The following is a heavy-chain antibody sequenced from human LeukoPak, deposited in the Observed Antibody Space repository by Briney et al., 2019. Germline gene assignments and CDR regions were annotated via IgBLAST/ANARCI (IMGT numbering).Heavy chain of an antibody. V-gene: IGHV5-51*01. CDR3: ARQGPSQAFDV. J-gene: IGHJ3*01. CDR2: IYTGDSDT. Sequence: GESLKISCKGSGQSFTNYWIGWVRQMPGKGLEWMGIIYTGDSDTRYSPSLQGQVTFSADKTISPAYLQWSTLKASDTAMYYCARQGPSQAFDVWGPGTMVTVSS. CDR1: GQSFTNYW.